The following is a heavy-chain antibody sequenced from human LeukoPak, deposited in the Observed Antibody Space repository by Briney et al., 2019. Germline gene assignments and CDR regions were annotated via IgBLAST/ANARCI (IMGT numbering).Heavy chain of an antibody. CDR3: ARGEYCSGGSCYSAAFDI. CDR1: GFTFSSYW. V-gene: IGHV3-74*01. J-gene: IGHJ3*02. D-gene: IGHD2-15*01. CDR2: IYCDGSST. Sequence: GGSLRLSCAASGFTFSSYWMHWVRQAPGKGLVWVSRIYCDGSSTNYADSVKGRFTISRDNAKNTLYLQMNSLRAEDTAVYYCARGEYCSGGSCYSAAFDIWGQGTMVTVSS.